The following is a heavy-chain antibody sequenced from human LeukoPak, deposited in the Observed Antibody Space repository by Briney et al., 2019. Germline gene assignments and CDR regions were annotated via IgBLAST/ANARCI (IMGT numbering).Heavy chain of an antibody. Sequence: PSETLSLTCTVSGGSISSGCYYWGWIRRPPGKGLEWIGSIYYSGSTYYNPSLKSRVTISVDTSKNQFSLKLTPVTAADAAVYYCARQYSSGWPWFDPWGQGTLVTVSS. CDR3: ARQYSSGWPWFDP. V-gene: IGHV4-39*01. CDR1: GGSISSGCYY. CDR2: IYYSGST. J-gene: IGHJ5*02. D-gene: IGHD6-19*01.